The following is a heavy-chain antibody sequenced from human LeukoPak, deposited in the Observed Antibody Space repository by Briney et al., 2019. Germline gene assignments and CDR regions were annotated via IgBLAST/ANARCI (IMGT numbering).Heavy chain of an antibody. CDR2: ISWESGRI. CDR1: GFTFSSYS. CDR3: AKDTDNPS. D-gene: IGHD5-24*01. V-gene: IGHV3-9*01. Sequence: GGSLRLSCAASGFTFSSYSMNWVRQAPGKGLEWVAGISWESGRIAYADSVKGRFTISRDNAKNSLFLEMNSLRAEDTALYYCAKDTDNPSWGQGILVTVSS. J-gene: IGHJ4*02.